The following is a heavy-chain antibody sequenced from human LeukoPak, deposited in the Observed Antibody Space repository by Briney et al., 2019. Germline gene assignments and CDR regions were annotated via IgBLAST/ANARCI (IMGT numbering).Heavy chain of an antibody. V-gene: IGHV3-53*01. CDR1: GFTVSSNY. Sequence: GGSLRLSCAASGFTVSSNYMSWVRQAPGKGLEWVSVIYSGGSRYYADSVKGRFTISRDNSKNTMYLQMNSLRAEDTAVYYCARFLVVRGAYDAFDIWGQGTMVTVSS. CDR2: IYSGGSR. J-gene: IGHJ3*02. CDR3: ARFLVVRGAYDAFDI. D-gene: IGHD3-10*01.